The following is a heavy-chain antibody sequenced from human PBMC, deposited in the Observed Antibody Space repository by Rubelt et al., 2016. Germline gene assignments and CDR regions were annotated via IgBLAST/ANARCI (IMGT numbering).Heavy chain of an antibody. J-gene: IGHJ4*02. D-gene: IGHD3-3*01. Sequence: SRGGLVQPGGSLRVSCSASGFTFSNFGMSWVRQAPGKGLEWVSKITGSGSETNHAASVSGRFSIYRDNSKNTLYLQMDGLRAEDTAVYYCARSPFWSGYYPVDYWGRGILVTISS. CDR3: ARSPFWSGYYPVDY. V-gene: IGHV3-23*01. CDR1: GFTFSNFG. CDR2: ITGSGSET.